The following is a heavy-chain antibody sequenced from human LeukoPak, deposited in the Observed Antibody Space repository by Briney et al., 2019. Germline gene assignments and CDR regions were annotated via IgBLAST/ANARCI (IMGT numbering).Heavy chain of an antibody. Sequence: GGSLRLSCAASGFTFSSYGMNWVRQAPGKGLEWVSSISHSGTYIYYGDSVKGRFTIARDNAKNSLFLQMDSLRAEDTAVYYCARGVYCSATNCYGEMGAMDVWGQGTTVTVSS. D-gene: IGHD2-2*01. V-gene: IGHV3-21*01. CDR1: GFTFSSYG. CDR3: ARGVYCSATNCYGEMGAMDV. CDR2: ISHSGTYI. J-gene: IGHJ6*02.